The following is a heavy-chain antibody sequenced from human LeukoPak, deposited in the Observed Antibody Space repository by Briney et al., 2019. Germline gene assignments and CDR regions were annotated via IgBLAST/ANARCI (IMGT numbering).Heavy chain of an antibody. Sequence: SETLSLTCTVSGGSISSGDYYWSWIRQPPGKGLEWIGYIYDSGSTYYNPSLKSRVTTSVDTSKNQFSLKLSSVTAADTAVYYCARALGRGVTTTLPYYYYGMDVWGQGTTVTVSS. CDR1: GGSISSGDYY. D-gene: IGHD4-17*01. J-gene: IGHJ6*02. CDR3: ARALGRGVTTTLPYYYYGMDV. CDR2: IYDSGST. V-gene: IGHV4-30-4*01.